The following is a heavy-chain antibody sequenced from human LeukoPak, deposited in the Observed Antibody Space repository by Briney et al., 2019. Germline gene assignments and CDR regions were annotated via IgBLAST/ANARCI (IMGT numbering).Heavy chain of an antibody. CDR2: IYHSGST. J-gene: IGHJ3*02. Sequence: SGTLSLTCAVSGGSISSSNWWSWVSQPPGKGLEWIGEIYHSGSTNYNPSLKSRVTISVDKSKNQFSLKLSSVTAADTAVYYCARDLEVGATIGAFDIWGQGTMVTVSS. D-gene: IGHD1-26*01. CDR3: ARDLEVGATIGAFDI. V-gene: IGHV4-4*02. CDR1: GGSISSSNW.